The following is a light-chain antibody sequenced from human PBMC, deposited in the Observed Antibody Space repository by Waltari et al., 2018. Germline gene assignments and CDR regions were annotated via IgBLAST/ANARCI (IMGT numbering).Light chain of an antibody. Sequence: QSALTQPVSVSESPGQSITISCPGTSSDVGAYNFVSWYQQHPGKAPKLMIYEVSTRPSGVSSRFSASKSGNTASLTISGLQAEDEADYYCTSFTSRSTWVFGGGTKLTVL. J-gene: IGLJ3*02. CDR2: EVS. CDR1: SSDVGAYNF. V-gene: IGLV2-14*01. CDR3: TSFTSRSTWV.